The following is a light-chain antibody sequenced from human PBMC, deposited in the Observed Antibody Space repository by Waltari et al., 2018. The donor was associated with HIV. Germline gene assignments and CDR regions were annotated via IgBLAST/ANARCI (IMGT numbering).Light chain of an antibody. CDR1: QNISDY. CDR2: AAS. Sequence: DIQMTQSPYSLSASVGDRVTITCRASQNISDYLNWYHQRPGKAPILLSYAASTLQSGVPSTFCGSGSGTHFTLTISSLQPGDFGTYYCQQSYSLPPTFGQGTNVEIK. V-gene: IGKV1-39*01. CDR3: QQSYSLPPT. J-gene: IGKJ1*01.